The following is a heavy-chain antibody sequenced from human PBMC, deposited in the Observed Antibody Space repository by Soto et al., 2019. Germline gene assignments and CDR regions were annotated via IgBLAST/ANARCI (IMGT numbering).Heavy chain of an antibody. CDR3: TREKICGGDCSYFDY. CDR2: IKEDGSET. V-gene: IGHV3-7*01. Sequence: HPGGYPTLSTAASGFIFSDNWMSWVRQVPGKGLEWVANIKEDGSETYFVDSVKGRFTTSRDNAKKSLHLQMNSLRAEDTAVYYCTREKICGGDCSYFDYWGQGT. CDR1: GFIFSDNW. J-gene: IGHJ4*02. D-gene: IGHD2-21*02.